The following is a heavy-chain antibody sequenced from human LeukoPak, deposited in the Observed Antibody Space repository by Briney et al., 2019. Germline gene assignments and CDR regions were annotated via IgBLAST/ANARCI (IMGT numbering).Heavy chain of an antibody. Sequence: ASVKVSCKASGYTFTGYYMHWVRQAPGQGLEWMGWINPNSGGTNYAQKFQGRVTMTRDTSISTAYMELSRLRSDDTAVYYCARDRQYYNSSGYYYEYYFDYWGQGTLVTVSS. CDR2: INPNSGGT. CDR3: ARDRQYYNSSGYYYEYYFDY. V-gene: IGHV1-2*02. D-gene: IGHD3-22*01. CDR1: GYTFTGYY. J-gene: IGHJ4*02.